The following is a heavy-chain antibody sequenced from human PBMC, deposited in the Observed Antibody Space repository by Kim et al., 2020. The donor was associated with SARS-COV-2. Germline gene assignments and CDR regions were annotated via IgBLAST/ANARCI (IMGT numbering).Heavy chain of an antibody. V-gene: IGHV1-2*02. CDR3: ARDRYSSSWQENDY. Sequence: AQKLQGRVTMTRDTSISTAYMELSRLRSDDTAVYYCARDRYSSSWQENDYWGQGTLVTVSS. J-gene: IGHJ4*02. D-gene: IGHD6-13*01.